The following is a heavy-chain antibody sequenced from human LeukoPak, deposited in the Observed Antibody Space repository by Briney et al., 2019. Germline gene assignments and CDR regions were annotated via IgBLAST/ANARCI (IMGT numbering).Heavy chain of an antibody. J-gene: IGHJ5*02. D-gene: IGHD3-10*01. CDR1: GFTFKDYY. V-gene: IGHV3-11*01. CDR3: ARDLGGREIWFGVLRVYFDP. Sequence: NPGGSLRLSCAASGFTFKDYYMSWIRQAPGRGLEWVSYINSGGDTIYYADSVKGRFTISRDNAKSSLYLQMNSLRAEDTAVYYCARDLGGREIWFGVLRVYFDPWGQGTLVTVSS. CDR2: INSGGDTI.